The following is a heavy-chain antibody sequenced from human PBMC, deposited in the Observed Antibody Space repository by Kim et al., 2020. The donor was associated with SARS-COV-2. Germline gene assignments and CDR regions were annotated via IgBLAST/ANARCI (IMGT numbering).Heavy chain of an antibody. CDR1: GFTFRSYG. D-gene: IGHD3-9*01. V-gene: IGHV3-33*06. Sequence: GGSLRLSCAASGFTFRSYGMHWVRQAPGRGLEWLAVIWYDGSYKYNADSVKGRFTISRDNSKNTLYLQMNSLRAEDTAVYYCAKDILTGEFDYWGQGTLV. J-gene: IGHJ4*02. CDR2: IWYDGSYK. CDR3: AKDILTGEFDY.